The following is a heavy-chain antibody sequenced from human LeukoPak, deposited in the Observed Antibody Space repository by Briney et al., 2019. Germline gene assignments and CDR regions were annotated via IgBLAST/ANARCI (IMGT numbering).Heavy chain of an antibody. CDR2: IIPIFGTA. J-gene: IGHJ4*02. Sequence: ASVTVSCKASGYTFTSYAMNWVRQAPGQGLEWMGGIIPIFGTANYAQKFQGRVTITTDESTSTAYMELSSLRSEDTAVYYCARGSSSSLDYWGQGTLVTVSS. D-gene: IGHD6-6*01. V-gene: IGHV1-69*05. CDR3: ARGSSSSLDY. CDR1: GYTFTSYA.